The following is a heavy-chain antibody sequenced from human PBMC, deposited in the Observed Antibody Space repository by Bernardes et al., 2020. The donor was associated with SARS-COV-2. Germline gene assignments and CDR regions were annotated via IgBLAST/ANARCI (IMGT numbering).Heavy chain of an antibody. D-gene: IGHD2-15*01. J-gene: IGHJ5*02. V-gene: IGHV4-59*01. CDR2: IYYRGST. Sequence: SETLSLTCTVSGGSMSTNYWSWVRQSPGRGLEWIGYIYYRGSTNYNPSLKSRVTISVDTSKSQFSLRLTSVTAADTAVHYCARETKDNWFDAWGQGTLVTVSS. CDR1: GGSMSTNY. CDR3: ARETKDNWFDA.